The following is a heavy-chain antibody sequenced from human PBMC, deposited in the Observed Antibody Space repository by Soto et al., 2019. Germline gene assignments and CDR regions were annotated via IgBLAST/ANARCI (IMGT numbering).Heavy chain of an antibody. D-gene: IGHD4-17*01. CDR1: GGSIRSGGYY. CDR2: IYYSGST. CDR3: ARATTPDSFDY. V-gene: IGHV4-31*03. J-gene: IGHJ4*02. Sequence: QVQLQESGPGLVKPSHTLSLTGTVSGGSIRSGGYYWCWIRQHPGKGLEWIGEIYYSGSTYYNPSLKSRVTISVDTSKNQFSLKLSSVTAADTAVYYCARATTPDSFDYWGQGTLVTVSS.